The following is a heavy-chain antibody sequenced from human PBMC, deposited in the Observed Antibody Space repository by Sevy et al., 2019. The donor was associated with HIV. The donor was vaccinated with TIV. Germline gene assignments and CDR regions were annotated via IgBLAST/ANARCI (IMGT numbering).Heavy chain of an antibody. CDR3: ARDQAGPSDDYYYYQGMDL. CDR1: GFILRNYV. D-gene: IGHD3-10*01. V-gene: IGHV3-30-3*01. Sequence: GGSLRLSCAASGFILRNYVMHWVRQAPGKGLEWVAAVSFDGSDKFYADSVKGRFTISRDNSKNRLYLQTNSLRAEGTAVYYYARDQAGPSDDYYYYQGMDLWGQETTVTVSS. CDR2: VSFDGSDK. J-gene: IGHJ6*02.